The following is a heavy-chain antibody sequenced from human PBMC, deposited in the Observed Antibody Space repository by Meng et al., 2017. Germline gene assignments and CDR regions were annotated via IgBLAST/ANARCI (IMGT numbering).Heavy chain of an antibody. CDR1: GGSINSDDYY. V-gene: IGHV4-31*03. Sequence: QVQLQESGPGLVKPSQTLSLTCTVSGGSINSDDYYWGWIRQHPGKGLEWIGFIYYSGSTYYNPSLKSRVSISVDTSKNQFSLKVTSVTAADTAVYYCARGDYDGLAYWGQGTLVTVSS. J-gene: IGHJ4*02. D-gene: IGHD4-17*01. CDR2: IYYSGST. CDR3: ARGDYDGLAY.